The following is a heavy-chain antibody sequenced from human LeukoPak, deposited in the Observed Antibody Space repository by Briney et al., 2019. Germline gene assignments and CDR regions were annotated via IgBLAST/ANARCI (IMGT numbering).Heavy chain of an antibody. Sequence: GALRLSCAASGFTFSSYSMNWVRQAPGKGLEWVSSISSSSSYIYYADSVKGRFTISRDNAKNSLYLQMNSLRAEDAALYYCARAGAYGSGSYYFYYYMDVWGKGTTVTVSS. V-gene: IGHV3-21*04. D-gene: IGHD3-10*01. CDR2: ISSSSSYI. CDR1: GFTFSSYS. CDR3: ARAGAYGSGSYYFYYYMDV. J-gene: IGHJ6*03.